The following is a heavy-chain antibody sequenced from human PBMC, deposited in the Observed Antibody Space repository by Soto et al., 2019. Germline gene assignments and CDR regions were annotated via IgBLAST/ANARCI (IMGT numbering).Heavy chain of an antibody. D-gene: IGHD6-19*01. V-gene: IGHV1-3*01. CDR2: IDAGNGNT. CDR3: ARDWAVAGRLRFDY. CDR1: GYTFTSYA. Sequence: GASVKVSCKASGYTFTSYAMHWVRPAPGQRLEWMGWIDAGNGNTKDSQKFQGRVTITRDTAASTAYMELSSLRSEDTAVYYCARDWAVAGRLRFDYWGQGALVTVSS. J-gene: IGHJ4*02.